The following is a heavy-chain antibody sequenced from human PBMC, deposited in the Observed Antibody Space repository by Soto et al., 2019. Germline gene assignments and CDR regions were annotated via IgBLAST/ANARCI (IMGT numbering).Heavy chain of an antibody. CDR2: ISSGGDST. J-gene: IGHJ5*02. D-gene: IGHD2-15*01. Sequence: GGSLRLSCAASGFAFSSYTMNWVRQAPGKGLEWISSISSGGDSTRYADSVKGRFTVTRDSAKNSMFLQMHSLRVEDTAVYYCARDVSLLVILDSWGQGTLVTVSS. CDR1: GFAFSSYT. V-gene: IGHV3-21*06. CDR3: ARDVSLLVILDS.